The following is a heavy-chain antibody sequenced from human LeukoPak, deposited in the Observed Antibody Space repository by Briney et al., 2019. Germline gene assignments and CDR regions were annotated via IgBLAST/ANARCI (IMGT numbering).Heavy chain of an antibody. CDR3: ARHIGPYSADAFDI. D-gene: IGHD5-18*01. J-gene: IGHJ3*02. V-gene: IGHV4-59*08. Sequence: SETLSLTCTVSGGXISSYYWSWIRQPPGKGLEWIGYIYYSGSTYYNPSLKSRVTISVDTSKNQFSLKLSSVTAADTAVYYCARHIGPYSADAFDIWGQGTMVTVSS. CDR2: IYYSGST. CDR1: GGXISSYY.